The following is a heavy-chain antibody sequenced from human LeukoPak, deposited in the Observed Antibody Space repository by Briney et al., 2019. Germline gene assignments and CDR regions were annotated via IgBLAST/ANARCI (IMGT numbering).Heavy chain of an antibody. CDR1: GHSITTGYF. CDR3: VTDVLLCGGSICNFFDP. J-gene: IGHJ5*01. V-gene: IGHV4-38-2*02. Sequence: PSETLSLTCSVSGHSITTGYFWAWIRQSPGKGLEWIASVSHSGTTYYNPPLKSRVTISLDTSRNQLSLKLSSVTAADTAVYYCVTDVLLCGGSICNFFDPWGQGTLVAVSS. D-gene: IGHD2-15*01. CDR2: VSHSGTT.